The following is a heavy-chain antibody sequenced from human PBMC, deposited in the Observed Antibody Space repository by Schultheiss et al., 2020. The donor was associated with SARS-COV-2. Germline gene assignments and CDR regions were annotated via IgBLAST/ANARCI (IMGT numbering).Heavy chain of an antibody. CDR2: ISYDGSNK. CDR1: GFTFSTYA. V-gene: IGHV3-30-3*01. Sequence: GGSLRLSCAAFGFTFSTYAMHWVRQAPGKGLEWVAVISYDGSNKYYADSVKGRFTISRDNSKNTLYLQMSSLRADDTAVYYCARLWGDRGMDVWGQGTTVTVSS. D-gene: IGHD3-10*01. CDR3: ARLWGDRGMDV. J-gene: IGHJ6*02.